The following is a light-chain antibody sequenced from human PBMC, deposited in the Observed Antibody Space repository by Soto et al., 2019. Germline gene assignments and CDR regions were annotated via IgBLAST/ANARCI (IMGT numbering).Light chain of an antibody. CDR2: DAS. CDR1: QSISSW. V-gene: IGKV1-5*01. J-gene: IGKJ1*01. Sequence: DTQMKQSLSTVSASVGDRDTIPCRASQSISSWLAWYQQKPGKAPKLLIYDASSLESGVPSRFSGSGSGTEFTLTISSLQPDDFATYYCQQYNSYLWTFGQGTKVDIK. CDR3: QQYNSYLWT.